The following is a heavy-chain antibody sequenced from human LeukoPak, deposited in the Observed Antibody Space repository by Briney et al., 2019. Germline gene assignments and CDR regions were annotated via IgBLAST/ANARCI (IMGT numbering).Heavy chain of an antibody. Sequence: SETLSLTCAVYGGSFSGYYWSWIRQPPGKGLEWIGEINHSGSTNYNPSLKSRVTISVDKSKNQFSPKLSSVTAADTAVYYCARGRYSYGDNWVDPWGQGTLVTVSS. CDR1: GGSFSGYY. CDR3: ARGRYSYGDNWVDP. V-gene: IGHV4-34*01. D-gene: IGHD5-18*01. J-gene: IGHJ5*02. CDR2: INHSGST.